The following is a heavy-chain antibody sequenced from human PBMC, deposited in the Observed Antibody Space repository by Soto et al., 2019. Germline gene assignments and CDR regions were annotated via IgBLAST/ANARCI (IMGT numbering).Heavy chain of an antibody. V-gene: IGHV1-46*01. J-gene: IGHJ4*01. Sequence: ASVKVSGKPSGYTFTSYYMHWVRQAPGQGLEWMGIINPSGASTSYAQKFQGRVTMTRDTSTRTVYMELSSLRSEDTAVYYCARDGPIAARGIESFDYWG. CDR1: GYTFTSYY. D-gene: IGHD6-6*01. CDR3: ARDGPIAARGIESFDY. CDR2: INPSGAST.